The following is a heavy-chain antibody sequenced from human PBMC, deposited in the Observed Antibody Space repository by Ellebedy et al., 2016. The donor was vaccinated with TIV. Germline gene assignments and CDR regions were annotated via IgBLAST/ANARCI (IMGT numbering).Heavy chain of an antibody. CDR1: GFTFTSYA. CDR2: IGGDGGNT. D-gene: IGHD2-15*01. J-gene: IGHJ4*02. V-gene: IGHV3-23*01. CDR3: ARDRYCSGGSCFSDY. Sequence: GGSLRLSCVASGFTFTSYAMSWVRQAPGKGLEWMSVIGGDGGNTHYADSVKGRFTISRDNSKNTLYLQMNSLRAEDTAVYSCARDRYCSGGSCFSDYWGQGTPVTVSS.